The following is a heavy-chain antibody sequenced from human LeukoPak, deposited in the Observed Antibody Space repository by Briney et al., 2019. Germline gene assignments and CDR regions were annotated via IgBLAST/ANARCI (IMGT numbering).Heavy chain of an antibody. D-gene: IGHD2-15*01. J-gene: IGHJ3*02. CDR3: ARAGVAGGFDI. V-gene: IGHV3-23*01. CDR2: ISGSGGST. Sequence: GGSLRLSCAASGFTFSSYAMSRVRQAPGKGLEWVSAISGSGGSTYYADSVKGRFTISRDNSKNTLYLHMNSLRAEDTAVYYCARAGVAGGFDIWGQGTMVTVSS. CDR1: GFTFSSYA.